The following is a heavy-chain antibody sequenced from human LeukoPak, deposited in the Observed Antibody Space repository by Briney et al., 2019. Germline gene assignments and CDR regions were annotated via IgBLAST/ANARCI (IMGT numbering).Heavy chain of an antibody. CDR2: ISLGSSSI. Sequence: GGSLRLSCAASGFTFSAYSMNWVRQAPGKGLELVSYISLGSSSIYYADSVKGRFTISRDNAKKSLSLQMNSLRVEDTAVYYCARDFVDNGWFDPWGQGTLVTVSS. CDR1: GFTFSAYS. V-gene: IGHV3-48*04. CDR3: ARDFVDNGWFDP. J-gene: IGHJ5*02. D-gene: IGHD5-12*01.